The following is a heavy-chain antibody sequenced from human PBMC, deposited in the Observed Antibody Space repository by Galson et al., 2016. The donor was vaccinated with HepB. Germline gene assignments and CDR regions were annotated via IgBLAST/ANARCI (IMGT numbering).Heavy chain of an antibody. Sequence: SLRLSCAASGFIFSDYGMHWVRQAPGKGLEWVALISEDENNKYYVDSVKGRFTISRDNSKNTLYLQMNSLRAEDTAVYYCAKDLRGYNYGTMDYWGQGTLVIVSS. D-gene: IGHD5-18*01. CDR2: ISEDENNK. J-gene: IGHJ4*02. CDR1: GFIFSDYG. CDR3: AKDLRGYNYGTMDY. V-gene: IGHV3-30*18.